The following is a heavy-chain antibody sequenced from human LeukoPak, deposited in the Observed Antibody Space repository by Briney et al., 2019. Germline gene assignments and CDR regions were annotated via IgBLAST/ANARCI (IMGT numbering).Heavy chain of an antibody. CDR1: GGSISSYY. CDR2: IYYSGST. J-gene: IGHJ3*02. CDR3: ARDAAVAGTRSHDAFDI. D-gene: IGHD6-19*01. Sequence: SETLSLTCTVSGGSISSYYWSWIRQPPGKGLEWIGYIYYSGSTNYNPSLKSRVTISVDTSKNQFSLKLSSVTAADTAVYYCARDAAVAGTRSHDAFDIWGQGTMVTVSS. V-gene: IGHV4-59*01.